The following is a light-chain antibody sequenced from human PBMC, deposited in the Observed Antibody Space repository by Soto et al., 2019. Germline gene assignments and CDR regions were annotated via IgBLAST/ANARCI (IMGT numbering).Light chain of an antibody. CDR1: QKVSTY. CDR3: QQYGRSPRFS. Sequence: DIVLTQSPGTLSLSPGERATLSCRASQKVSTYLACYQQKTGQVPRLIIHGASSRATGIPERFSGAGSGTDCTLTISRLEPEDFAVYYCQQYGRSPRFSFGPGTKVDVK. J-gene: IGKJ3*01. V-gene: IGKV3-20*01. CDR2: GAS.